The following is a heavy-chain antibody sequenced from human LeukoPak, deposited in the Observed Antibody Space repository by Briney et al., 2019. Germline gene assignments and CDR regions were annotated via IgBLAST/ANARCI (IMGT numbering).Heavy chain of an antibody. CDR3: ARDPAVAGTRYYYYYYMDV. D-gene: IGHD6-19*01. CDR2: INPNSGGT. CDR1: GYTFTGYY. V-gene: IGHV1-2*02. J-gene: IGHJ6*03. Sequence: GASVKVSCKASGYTFTGYYMHWVRQAPGQGLEWMGWINPNSGGTNYAQKFQGRVTMTRDTSISTAYMELSRLRSDDMAVYYCARDPAVAGTRYYYYYYMDVWGKGTTVTVSS.